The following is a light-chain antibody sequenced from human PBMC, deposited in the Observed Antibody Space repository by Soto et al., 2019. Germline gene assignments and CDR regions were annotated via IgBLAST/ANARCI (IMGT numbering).Light chain of an antibody. V-gene: IGKV3-20*01. Sequence: EIVLTQSPGTLSLSPGERATLSCRASQSVSSSYLGWYQQKPGQAPRLLIYGASGRATGIPDRFSGSGSGTDFTLTISRLEPEDCAVYYCQHYGGSPSFTFGPGTKVDIK. CDR2: GAS. CDR1: QSVSSSY. J-gene: IGKJ3*01. CDR3: QHYGGSPSFT.